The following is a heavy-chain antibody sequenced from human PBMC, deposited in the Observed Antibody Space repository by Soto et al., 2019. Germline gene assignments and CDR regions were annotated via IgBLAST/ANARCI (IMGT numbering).Heavy chain of an antibody. CDR1: GYSFTSYW. Sequence: GESLKISCKGSGYSFTSYWIGWVRQMPGKGLEWMGIIYPGDSDTRYSPSFQGQVTISADKSISTAYLQWSSLKASDTAMYYCARRINTTYYYDSSGPSGDAFDIWGQGTMVTVSS. CDR3: ARRINTTYYYDSSGPSGDAFDI. CDR2: IYPGDSDT. V-gene: IGHV5-51*01. D-gene: IGHD3-22*01. J-gene: IGHJ3*02.